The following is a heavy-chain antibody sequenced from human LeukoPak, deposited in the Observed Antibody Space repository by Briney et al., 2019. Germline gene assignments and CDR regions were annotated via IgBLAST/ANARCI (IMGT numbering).Heavy chain of an antibody. CDR2: INSDGSRT. V-gene: IGHV3-74*01. Sequence: GGSLRLSCGVSGFTFSSYWLHWVRQAPGMGLEWLSRINSDGSRTDYADSVKGRFTISRDNAKNSLYLQMNSLRAEDTAVYYCARKAVAGPFDYWGQGTLVTVSS. CDR3: ARKAVAGPFDY. CDR1: GFTFSSYW. J-gene: IGHJ4*02. D-gene: IGHD6-19*01.